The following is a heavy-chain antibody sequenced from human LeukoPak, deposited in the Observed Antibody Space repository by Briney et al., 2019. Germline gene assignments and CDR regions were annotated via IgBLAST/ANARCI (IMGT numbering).Heavy chain of an antibody. D-gene: IGHD6-19*01. J-gene: IGHJ4*02. CDR1: GGSISSSSYY. Sequence: PSETLSLTCTVSGGSISSSSYYWAWIRQPPGKGLEWIGSIYYSGSAYYNPSLKRRVTISVDTSKNQFSLKLSSVTAADTAVYYCARSYSSDWYMFDYWGQGTLVTVSS. V-gene: IGHV4-39*01. CDR3: ARSYSSDWYMFDY. CDR2: IYYSGSA.